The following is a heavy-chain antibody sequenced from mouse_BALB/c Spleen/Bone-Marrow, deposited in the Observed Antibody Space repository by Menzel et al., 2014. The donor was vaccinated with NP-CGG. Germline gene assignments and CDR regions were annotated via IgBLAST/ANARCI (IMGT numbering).Heavy chain of an antibody. Sequence: EVQRVESGPGLVKPSRTESLTYTVTGISITTGNYRWSWIRQFPGNKLEWIGYIYYSGTITYNPSLTSRTTITRDTSKNQFFLEMNSLTAEDTATYYCARYDGYFDYWGQGTTLTVSS. CDR1: GISITTGNYR. V-gene: IGHV3-5*02. CDR3: ARYDGYFDY. J-gene: IGHJ2*01. D-gene: IGHD2-3*01. CDR2: IYYSGTI.